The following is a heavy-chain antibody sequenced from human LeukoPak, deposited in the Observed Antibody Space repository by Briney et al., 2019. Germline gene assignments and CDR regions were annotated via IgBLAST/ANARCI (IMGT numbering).Heavy chain of an antibody. CDR1: GFTFSSYE. J-gene: IGHJ4*02. Sequence: GGSLRLSCAASGFTFSSYEMNWVRQAPGKGLEWVSYISSSGSTIYYADSVKGRFTISRDNAKNSLYLQMNSLRAEDTAVYYCARGMHYDFWSGYYRTADYWGQGTLVTVSS. V-gene: IGHV3-48*03. CDR2: ISSSGSTI. CDR3: ARGMHYDFWSGYYRTADY. D-gene: IGHD3-3*01.